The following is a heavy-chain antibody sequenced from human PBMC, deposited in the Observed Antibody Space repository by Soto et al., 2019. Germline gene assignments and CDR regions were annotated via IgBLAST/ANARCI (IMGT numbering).Heavy chain of an antibody. CDR2: IYYSGST. J-gene: IGHJ6*02. Sequence: QVQLQESGPGLVKPSQTLSLTCTVSGGSLSSGGYYWSWIRQHPGKGLEWIGYIYYSGSTYYNPSLKSRVTISVDTSKNQFSLKLSSVTAADTAVYYCARVCGGDCHYGMDVWGQGTTVTVSS. D-gene: IGHD2-21*02. CDR1: GGSLSSGGYY. V-gene: IGHV4-31*03. CDR3: ARVCGGDCHYGMDV.